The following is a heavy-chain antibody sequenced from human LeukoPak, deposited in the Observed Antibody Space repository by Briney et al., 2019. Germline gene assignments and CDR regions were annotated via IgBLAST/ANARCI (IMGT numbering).Heavy chain of an antibody. J-gene: IGHJ6*02. V-gene: IGHV3-48*03. CDR3: AKDWRASRDYYYGMDV. D-gene: IGHD3-3*01. CDR2: ISSSGSTI. Sequence: GGSLRLSCAASGFTFSSYEMNWVRQAPGKGLEWVSYISSSGSTIYYADSVKGRFTISRDNSKNTLYLQMNSLRAEDTAVYYCAKDWRASRDYYYGMDVWGQGTTVTVSS. CDR1: GFTFSSYE.